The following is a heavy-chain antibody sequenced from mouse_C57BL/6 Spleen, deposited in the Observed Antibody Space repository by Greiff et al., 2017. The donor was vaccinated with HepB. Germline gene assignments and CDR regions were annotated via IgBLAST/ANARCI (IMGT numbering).Heavy chain of an antibody. V-gene: IGHV1-50*01. CDR2: IDPSDSYT. CDR3: ARGTYYEGFAY. CDR1: GYTFPSYW. Sequence: QQSCKASGYTFPSYWMQWVKQRPGQGLEWIGEIDPSDSYTNYNQKFKGKATLTVDTSSSTAYMQLSSLTSEDSAVYYCARGTYYEGFAYWGQGTLVTVSA. J-gene: IGHJ3*01. D-gene: IGHD2-10*01.